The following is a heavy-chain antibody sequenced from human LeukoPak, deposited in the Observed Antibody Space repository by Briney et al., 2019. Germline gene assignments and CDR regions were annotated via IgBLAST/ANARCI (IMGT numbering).Heavy chain of an antibody. CDR2: ISGNGGNT. CDR3: AKHLSYYDNSLGDDS. Sequence: PGGSLRLSCAASGFTFSSCAMGWVRQAPGKGLEWVSSISGNGGNTYYADSVKGRFTISRDNSKNTLYLQMNSLRVEDMALYYCAKHLSYYDNSLGDDSWGQGTLVTVSS. CDR1: GFTFSSCA. D-gene: IGHD3-22*01. V-gene: IGHV3-23*01. J-gene: IGHJ4*02.